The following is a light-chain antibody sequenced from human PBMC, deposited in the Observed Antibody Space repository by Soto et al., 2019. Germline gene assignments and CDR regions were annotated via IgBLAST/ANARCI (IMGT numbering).Light chain of an antibody. CDR3: CSYACSYTVV. V-gene: IGLV2-11*01. J-gene: IGLJ2*01. CDR1: SSDVGGYNY. CDR2: DVT. Sequence: QSALTQPRSVSGSPGQSVTISCTGTSSDVGGYNYVSWYQQHPGKAPKLMIYDVTKRPSGVPDRFSGSKSGNAASLTISGLQDEDEADYYSCSYACSYTVVFGGGTKLTVL.